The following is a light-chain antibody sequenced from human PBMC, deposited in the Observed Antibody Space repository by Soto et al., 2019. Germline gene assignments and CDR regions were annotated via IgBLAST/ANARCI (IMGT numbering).Light chain of an antibody. J-gene: IGLJ3*02. CDR1: TSNLGAGYD. CDR3: QAYDYILTASV. Sequence: QSVLTQPPSVSGAPGQRVTLSCTGNTSNLGAGYDVHWYQQLPGAAPKLVIFGNRNRPAGVAERFSGSKSGTSASLAITGLQAEDEADYYCQAYDYILTASVVGGGTKLTVL. V-gene: IGLV1-40*01. CDR2: GNR.